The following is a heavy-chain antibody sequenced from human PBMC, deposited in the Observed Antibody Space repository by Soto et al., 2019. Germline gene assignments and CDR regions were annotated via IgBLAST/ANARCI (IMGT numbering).Heavy chain of an antibody. J-gene: IGHJ4*02. CDR1: GFTFSSYG. Sequence: QVQLVESGGGVVQPGRSLKISCVASGFTFSSYGMHWVRQAPGKGLEWAAIISYDGSNTYYADSVKGLFTISRDNSKNTLYMQMNSLRAEDTSVYYCAKEGGLSGSYYISSSYYFDYWGQGTLVTVAS. D-gene: IGHD1-26*01. CDR2: ISYDGSNT. CDR3: AKEGGLSGSYYISSSYYFDY. V-gene: IGHV3-30*18.